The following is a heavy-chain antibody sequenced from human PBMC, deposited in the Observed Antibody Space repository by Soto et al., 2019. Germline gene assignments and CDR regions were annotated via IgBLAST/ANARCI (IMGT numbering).Heavy chain of an antibody. V-gene: IGHV4-30-2*06. Sequence: SETLPVTCAVSGGSVTNGRCSWDGIGQSPGKGLEWIAYIYHSGSTYYNPSLRIRVTISVDRSENQFSLKLSSVTAADTAVYYCVRESAASAPNWFDNWGTGTLVNV. J-gene: IGHJ5*02. D-gene: IGHD6-13*01. CDR1: GGSVTNGRCS. CDR3: VRESAASAPNWFDN. CDR2: IYHSGST.